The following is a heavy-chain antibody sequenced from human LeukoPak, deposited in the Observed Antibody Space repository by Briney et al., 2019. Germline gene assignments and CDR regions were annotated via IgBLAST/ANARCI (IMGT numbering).Heavy chain of an antibody. CDR3: ARNLITMVRGGPGY. CDR1: GFTFSSYA. Sequence: GGSLRLSCAASGFTFSSYAMRWVRQAPGKGLEWVAVISYDGSNKYYADSVKCCLTISRDNSKITLYMQMNSLRAEDTAVYYCARNLITMVRGGPGYWGQETLVTVSS. CDR2: ISYDGSNK. J-gene: IGHJ4*02. D-gene: IGHD3-10*01. V-gene: IGHV3-30*01.